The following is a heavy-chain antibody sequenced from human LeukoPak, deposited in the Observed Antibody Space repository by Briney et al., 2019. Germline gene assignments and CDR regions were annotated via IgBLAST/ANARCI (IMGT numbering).Heavy chain of an antibody. Sequence: SETLSLTCTVSGGSISGTYYWSWIRQPPGKGLEWIGYIYYTGTTDSNPSLKSRVTISVDTSKNQFSLKVRSVTAADTAVYYCARQWDYWGQGTLVTVSS. CDR3: ARQWDY. J-gene: IGHJ4*02. V-gene: IGHV4-59*08. CDR2: IYYTGTT. CDR1: GGSISGTYY.